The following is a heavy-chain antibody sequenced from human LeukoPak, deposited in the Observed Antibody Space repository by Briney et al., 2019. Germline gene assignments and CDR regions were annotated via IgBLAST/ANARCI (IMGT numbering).Heavy chain of an antibody. CDR3: ARGTTPYDSSGPSLKGWYFDL. Sequence: SVKVSCKASGGTFSSYAISWVRQAPGQGLEWMGGIIPIFGTANYAQKFQGRVTITADESTSTAYMELSSLRSEDTAVYYCARGTTPYDSSGPSLKGWYFDLWGRGTLVTVSS. V-gene: IGHV1-69*13. CDR2: IIPIFGTA. J-gene: IGHJ2*01. D-gene: IGHD3-22*01. CDR1: GGTFSSYA.